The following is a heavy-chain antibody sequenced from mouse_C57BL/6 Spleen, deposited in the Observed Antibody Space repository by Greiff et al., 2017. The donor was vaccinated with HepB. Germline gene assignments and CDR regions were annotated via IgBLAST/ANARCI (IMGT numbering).Heavy chain of an antibody. Sequence: VQLQQSGAELVKPGASVKLSCKASGYTFTEYTIHWVKQRSGQGLEWIGWFYPGSGSIKYNEKFKDKATLTADKSSSTVYMELSRLTSEDSAVYFCARHEDAPYYGSSYFDYWGQSTTLTVSS. CDR2: FYPGSGSI. D-gene: IGHD1-1*01. CDR1: GYTFTEYT. CDR3: ARHEDAPYYGSSYFDY. J-gene: IGHJ2*01. V-gene: IGHV1-62-2*01.